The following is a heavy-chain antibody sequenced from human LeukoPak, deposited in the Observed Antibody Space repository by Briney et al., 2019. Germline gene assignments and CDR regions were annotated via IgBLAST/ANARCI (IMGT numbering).Heavy chain of an antibody. D-gene: IGHD2-15*01. V-gene: IGHV1-18*01. CDR2: ISAYNGKT. J-gene: IGHJ5*02. Sequence: GASVKVSCKASGYTFTRYGISWVRQAPGQGREWMGWISAYNGKTNYAQKLQGRVTMTTHTSTSTAYMELRSLRSDDTAVYYCARVTAGIVVVVAAMFDPWGQGTLVTVSS. CDR3: ARVTAGIVVVVAAMFDP. CDR1: GYTFTRYG.